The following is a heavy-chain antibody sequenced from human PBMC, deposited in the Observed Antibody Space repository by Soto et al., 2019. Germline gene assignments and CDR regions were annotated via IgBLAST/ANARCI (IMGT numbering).Heavy chain of an antibody. CDR2: ISYDGSNK. V-gene: IGHV3-30-3*01. CDR1: GFTFSSYA. CDR3: ARGDTYYYDSSGYSFDY. J-gene: IGHJ4*02. D-gene: IGHD3-22*01. Sequence: PGGSVRLSCAASGFTFSSYAMHWVRQAPGKGLEWVAVISYDGSNKYYADSVKGRFTISRGNSKNTLYLQMNSLRAEDTAVYYCARGDTYYYDSSGYSFDYWGQGTLVTVSS.